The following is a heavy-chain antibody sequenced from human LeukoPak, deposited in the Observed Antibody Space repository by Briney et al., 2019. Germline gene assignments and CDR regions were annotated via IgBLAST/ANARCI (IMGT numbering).Heavy chain of an antibody. CDR1: VFTFSSDN. Sequence: GGSLRLSCAASVFTFSSDNMNWVRQAPGEGVGWGSYISSSSSTIDYADSAKGRFTISRDNAKNSLYLQMNSLRAEDTALYFCARAGSGIVAAPNWFDPWGQGTLVTVSS. D-gene: IGHD6-13*01. J-gene: IGHJ5*02. CDR3: ARAGSGIVAAPNWFDP. CDR2: ISSSSSTI. V-gene: IGHV3-48*01.